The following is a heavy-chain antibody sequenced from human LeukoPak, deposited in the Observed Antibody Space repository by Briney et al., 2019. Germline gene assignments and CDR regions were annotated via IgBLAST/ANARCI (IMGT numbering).Heavy chain of an antibody. J-gene: IGHJ4*02. CDR3: TVSHDYGDH. CDR1: GFTFSGSA. CDR2: IRSRANNYAT. D-gene: IGHD4-17*01. V-gene: IGHV3-73*01. Sequence: GGSLRLSCAASGFTFSGSAIHWVRQASGKGLEWVGRIRSRANNYATAYAASVKGMVTISRDDSNKTAFLQMSSLRTEDTAVYYCTVSHDYGDHWGQGTLVTVSS.